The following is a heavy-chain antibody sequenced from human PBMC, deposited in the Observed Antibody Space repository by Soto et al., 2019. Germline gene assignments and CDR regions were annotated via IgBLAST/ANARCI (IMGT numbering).Heavy chain of an antibody. Sequence: PGGALRLSCAASGFTFGNYAMSWFLQAPGKGPEWVGFIRGKPYGGTTEYAASVSDRFSVSRDDSKSIAYLQMNSLKTEDTAMYYCCRGLDTSGFYVSLFYHWGQGALVTVSS. CDR3: CRGLDTSGFYVSLFYH. V-gene: IGHV3-49*03. D-gene: IGHD3-22*01. CDR2: IRGKPYGGTT. CDR1: GFTFGNYA. J-gene: IGHJ4*02.